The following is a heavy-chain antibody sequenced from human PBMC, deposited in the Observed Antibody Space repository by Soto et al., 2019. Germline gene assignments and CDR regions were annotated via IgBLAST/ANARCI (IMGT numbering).Heavy chain of an antibody. V-gene: IGHV3-48*01. Sequence: EVQLVESGGGLVQPGGSLRLSCAASGFTFSSYSMNWVRQAPGKGLEWVSYISSSSSTIYYADSVKGRFTISRDNAKNSLYLQMNSLRAEDTAVYYCARDLPYYDILTGSGTTIDYWGQGTLVTVSS. D-gene: IGHD3-9*01. CDR3: ARDLPYYDILTGSGTTIDY. CDR1: GFTFSSYS. J-gene: IGHJ4*02. CDR2: ISSSSSTI.